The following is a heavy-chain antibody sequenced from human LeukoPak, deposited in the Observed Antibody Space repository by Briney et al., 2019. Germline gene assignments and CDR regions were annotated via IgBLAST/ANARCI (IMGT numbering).Heavy chain of an antibody. J-gene: IGHJ3*02. CDR1: GGTFSSYA. CDR3: ARCYGSGRWALDI. V-gene: IGHV1-69*05. Sequence: GASVKVSCKASGGTFSSYAISWVRQAPGQGLEWMGGIIPIFGTANYAQKFQGRVTMTTDKFTSTAYMELRSLRSDDTAVYYCARCYGSGRWALDIWGQGTMVTVSS. CDR2: IIPIFGTA. D-gene: IGHD3-10*01.